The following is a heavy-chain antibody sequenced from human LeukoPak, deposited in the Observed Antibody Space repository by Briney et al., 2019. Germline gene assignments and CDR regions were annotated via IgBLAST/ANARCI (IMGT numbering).Heavy chain of an antibody. D-gene: IGHD7-27*01. V-gene: IGHV1-46*01. CDR2: INPSGGNT. J-gene: IGHJ3*02. CDR1: GYTFTRYY. CDR3: ARDWNWGSSDAFDI. Sequence: ASVKVSCKSSGYTFTRYYIHWMRQAPGQGLEWMGIINPSGGNTNYAQKFQGRVTLTRDTSTSTVYMELSSLRSEDTAVYYCARDWNWGSSDAFDIWGQGTMVTVSS.